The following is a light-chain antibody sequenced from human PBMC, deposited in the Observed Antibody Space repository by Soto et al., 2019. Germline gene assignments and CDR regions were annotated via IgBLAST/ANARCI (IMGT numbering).Light chain of an antibody. CDR1: QSVSSSY. CDR2: GAS. J-gene: IGKJ1*01. V-gene: IGKV3-20*01. CDR3: QQYGSSPRT. Sequence: EIVLTQSPGTLSLSPGERATLSSRASQSVSSSYLAWYQQKPGQAPRLLIYGASSRATGIPDRFSGSGSGTDFTLTISRLEPEDFAVYYCQQYGSSPRTFG.